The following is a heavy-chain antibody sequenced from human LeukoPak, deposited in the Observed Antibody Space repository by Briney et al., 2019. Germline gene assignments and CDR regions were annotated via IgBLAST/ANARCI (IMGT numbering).Heavy chain of an antibody. CDR2: INHSGST. CDR3: ARGRSAYDYVWGSYRTYNWFDP. D-gene: IGHD3-16*02. CDR1: GGSFSGYY. Sequence: SETLSLTCAVYGGSFSGYYWSWIRQPPGKGLEWIGEINHSGSTNYNPSLKSRVTISVDTSKNQFSLKLSSVTAADTAVYYCARGRSAYDYVWGSYRTYNWFDPWGQGTLVTVSS. V-gene: IGHV4-34*01. J-gene: IGHJ5*02.